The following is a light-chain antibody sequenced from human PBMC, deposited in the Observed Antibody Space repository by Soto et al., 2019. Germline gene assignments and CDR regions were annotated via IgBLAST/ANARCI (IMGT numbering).Light chain of an antibody. Sequence: DVVMTQSPLSLPVTLGQPASISCRSSQSLLYSDGNTYLNWFHQRPGQSPRRLIYKVSIRDSGVPDRFSGTGSGTDFTLSISSVEADDVGIYYCFQATHWPRTFDQGTRLDI. CDR1: QSLLYSDGNTY. V-gene: IGKV2-30*01. CDR2: KVS. J-gene: IGKJ1*01. CDR3: FQATHWPRT.